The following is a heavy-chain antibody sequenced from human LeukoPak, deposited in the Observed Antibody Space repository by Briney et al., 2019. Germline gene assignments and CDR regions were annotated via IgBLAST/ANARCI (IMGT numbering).Heavy chain of an antibody. CDR3: AKCIRGYSHGPPGAFDY. Sequence: GGSLRLSCAASGFTFSSYAMSWVRQAPGKGLEWVSAISGSGGSTYYADSVKGRFTISRDNSKNTLYLQMNSLRAEDTAVYYCAKCIRGYSHGPPGAFDYWGQGTLVTVSS. CDR2: ISGSGGST. J-gene: IGHJ4*02. V-gene: IGHV3-23*01. CDR1: GFTFSSYA. D-gene: IGHD5-18*01.